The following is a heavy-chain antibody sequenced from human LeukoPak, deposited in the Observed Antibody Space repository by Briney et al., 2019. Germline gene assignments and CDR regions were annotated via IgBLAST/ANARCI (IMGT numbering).Heavy chain of an antibody. CDR1: GFTFSSYS. V-gene: IGHV3-21*01. J-gene: IGHJ6*02. Sequence: PGGSLRLSCAASGFTFSSYSMTWVRQAPGKGLEWVSSISSSSSYIYYADSVKGRFTISRDNAKNSLYLQMNSLRAEDTAVYYCARATPISRITIFGVVSHGMDVWGQGTTVTVSS. CDR3: ARATPISRITIFGVVSHGMDV. CDR2: ISSSSSYI. D-gene: IGHD3-3*01.